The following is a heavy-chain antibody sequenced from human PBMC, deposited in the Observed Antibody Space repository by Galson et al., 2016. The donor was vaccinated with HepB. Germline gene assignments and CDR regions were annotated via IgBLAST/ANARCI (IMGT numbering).Heavy chain of an antibody. J-gene: IGHJ4*02. CDR2: IYWNDDT. D-gene: IGHD3-10*01. CDR1: GFSFTTSGVA. Sequence: PALVKPTQTLTLTCTVSGFSFTTSGVAVGRVRQPPGKALEWLAVIYWNDDTRYSPSLKNRVSITKDTWKNQVVLTMTNMDPVDTATYFCAHKAYYYGSGSSYDDKYFFDYWGQGTLVTVSS. V-gene: IGHV2-5*01. CDR3: AHKAYYYGSGSSYDDKYFFDY.